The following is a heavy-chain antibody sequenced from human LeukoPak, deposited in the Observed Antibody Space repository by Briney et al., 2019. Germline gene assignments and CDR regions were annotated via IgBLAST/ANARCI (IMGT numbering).Heavy chain of an antibody. J-gene: IGHJ1*01. CDR1: GFTFSTYS. CDR3: ARDLSGPTPRGSFQQ. V-gene: IGHV3-21*01. CDR2: ISSSSSYI. Sequence: GGSLRLSCAASGFTFSTYSMNWVRQAPGKGLEWVSSISSSSSYIYYADSVKGRFTISRDNAKNSLYLQMNSLRAEDTAVYYCARDLSGPTPRGSFQQWGQGTLVTVCS. D-gene: IGHD1-14*01.